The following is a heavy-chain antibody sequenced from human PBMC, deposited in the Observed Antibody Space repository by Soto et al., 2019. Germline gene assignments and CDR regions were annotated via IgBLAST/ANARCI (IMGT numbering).Heavy chain of an antibody. V-gene: IGHV1-18*01. CDR2: ISAYNGNT. D-gene: IGHD3-22*01. J-gene: IGHJ4*02. Sequence: ASVKVSCKASGYTFNRYAISWVRQAPGQGIEWMGWISAYNGNTNYAQKLQGRVTMTTGTSTSTAYMELRSLRSDDTAVYYCARLYYYDTSGSYYVEAYWGQGTLVTVSS. CDR3: ARLYYYDTSGSYYVEAY. CDR1: GYTFNRYA.